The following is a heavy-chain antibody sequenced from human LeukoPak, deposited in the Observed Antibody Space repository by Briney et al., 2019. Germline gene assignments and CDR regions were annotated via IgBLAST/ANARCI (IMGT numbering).Heavy chain of an antibody. CDR3: ARVMAARREDLNWFDP. CDR2: IYYSGNT. J-gene: IGHJ5*02. D-gene: IGHD6-6*01. V-gene: IGHV4-39*07. CDR1: GGSISSSGSY. Sequence: SETLSLTCTVSGGSISSSGSYWGWIRPPPGKGLEWIGSIYYSGNTYNPSLKSRVTISVDTSKNQFSLNLTSVNAADTAVYYCARVMAARREDLNWFDPWGQGTLVTVSS.